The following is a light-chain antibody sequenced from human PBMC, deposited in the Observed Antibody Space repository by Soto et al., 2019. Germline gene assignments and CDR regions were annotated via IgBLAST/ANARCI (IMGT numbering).Light chain of an antibody. CDR1: QSVSSH. CDR2: AAS. J-gene: IGKJ4*01. V-gene: IGKV3-11*01. Sequence: SPGERATLSCRASQSVSSHFAWYQQKPGQPPRLLIYAASIRATGIPARFSGSGSGTDFTLTISSLEPEDFAVYYCQQRRDWPLTFGGGTKVDIK. CDR3: QQRRDWPLT.